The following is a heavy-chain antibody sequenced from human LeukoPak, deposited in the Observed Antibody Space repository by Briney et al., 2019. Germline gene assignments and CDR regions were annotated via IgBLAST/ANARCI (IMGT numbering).Heavy chain of an antibody. CDR3: AKDGYSSGYRFDY. CDR1: GFTFTSYW. J-gene: IGHJ4*02. CDR2: ISGNGGIT. D-gene: IGHD3-22*01. V-gene: IGHV3-23*01. Sequence: PGGSLRLSCAASGFTFTSYWIHWVRQAPGKGLEWVSLISGNGGITFYADSVKGRFTISRDNSKNTLYLQMNSLRAEDTAVYYCAKDGYSSGYRFDYWGQGTLVTVSS.